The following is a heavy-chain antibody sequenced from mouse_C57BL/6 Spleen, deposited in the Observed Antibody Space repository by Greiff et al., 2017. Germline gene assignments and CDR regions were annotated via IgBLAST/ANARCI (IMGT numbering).Heavy chain of an antibody. J-gene: IGHJ3*01. D-gene: IGHD2-12*01. CDR3: ARMMDDGAWFAY. Sequence: QVTLKESGPGILQPSQTLSLSCSFSGFSLSTFGMGVGWIRQPAGKGLEWLAHIWWDDDKYYNPALKSRLTISKDTSKNQVFLKIANVDTAVTATDYCARMMDDGAWFAYWGQGALVTVSA. CDR2: IWWDDDK. CDR1: GFSLSTFGMG. V-gene: IGHV8-8*01.